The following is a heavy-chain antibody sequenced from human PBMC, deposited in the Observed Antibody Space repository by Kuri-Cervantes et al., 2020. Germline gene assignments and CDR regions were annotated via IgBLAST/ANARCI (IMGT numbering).Heavy chain of an antibody. CDR3: ARALEGSSCFDY. CDR1: GFSISNSA. Sequence: GSLRLSCEASGFSISNSAMNWVRQAPGKGLEWVANIKQDGSEKYYVDSVKGRFTISRDNAKNSLYLQMNSLRAEDTAVYYCARALEGSSCFDYWGQGTLVTVSS. J-gene: IGHJ4*02. D-gene: IGHD6-13*01. V-gene: IGHV3-7*01. CDR2: IKQDGSEK.